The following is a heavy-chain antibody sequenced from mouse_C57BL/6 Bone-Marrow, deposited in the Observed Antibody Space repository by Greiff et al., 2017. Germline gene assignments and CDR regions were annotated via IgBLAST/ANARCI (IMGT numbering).Heavy chain of an antibody. CDR1: GYAFTNYL. Sequence: VQLQQSGAELVRPGTSVKVSCKASGYAFTNYLIEWVKQRPGQGLEWIGVIYPGSGSTNYNEKFKSKATLTVDTSSSTAYMQLSSLTSEDSAVYYCAGGYDVNYWGQGTTLTVSS. D-gene: IGHD2-2*01. J-gene: IGHJ2*01. CDR2: IYPGSGST. V-gene: IGHV1-54*01. CDR3: AGGYDVNY.